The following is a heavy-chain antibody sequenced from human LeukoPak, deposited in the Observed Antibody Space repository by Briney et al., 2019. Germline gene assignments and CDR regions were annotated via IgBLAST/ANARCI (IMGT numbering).Heavy chain of an antibody. Sequence: GGSLRLSCAASGFTFSSFAMNWVRQAPGKGLEWVSSIGGSGSYIYYADSVKGRFTISRDNAKNSLYLQMNSLRAEDTAVYYCAKGRAGGGFDPWGQGTLVTVSS. CDR2: IGGSGSYI. CDR3: AKGRAGGGFDP. D-gene: IGHD3-10*01. CDR1: GFTFSSFA. V-gene: IGHV3-21*04. J-gene: IGHJ5*02.